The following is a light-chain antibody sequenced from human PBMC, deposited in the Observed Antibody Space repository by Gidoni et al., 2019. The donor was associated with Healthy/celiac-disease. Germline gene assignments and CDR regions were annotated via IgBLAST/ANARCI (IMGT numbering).Light chain of an antibody. CDR1: QSISSY. CDR3: QQSYSTPYT. Sequence: DIQMTQSPSSLSASVGDRVTITCRAIQSISSYLNWYQQKQGKAPNLLIYAASSLQSGVPSRFSGSGSGTDFTLTISSLQPEDFATYYCQQSYSTPYTFGQGTKLEIK. J-gene: IGKJ2*01. V-gene: IGKV1-39*01. CDR2: AAS.